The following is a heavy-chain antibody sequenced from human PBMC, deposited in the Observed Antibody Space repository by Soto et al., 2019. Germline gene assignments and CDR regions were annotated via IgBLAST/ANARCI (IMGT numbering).Heavy chain of an antibody. D-gene: IGHD6-19*01. CDR2: IKQDGSEK. J-gene: IGHJ4*02. CDR1: GFTFSRYW. V-gene: IGHV3-7*01. CDR3: AKGPIRAVAGTVDY. Sequence: GGSLRLSCAASGFTFSRYWMTWVRQAPGKGLEWVANIKQDGSEKYYVDSVKGRFTISRDNAKNTLYLQMNSLRAEDTAVYYCAKGPIRAVAGTVDYWGQGTLVTVSS.